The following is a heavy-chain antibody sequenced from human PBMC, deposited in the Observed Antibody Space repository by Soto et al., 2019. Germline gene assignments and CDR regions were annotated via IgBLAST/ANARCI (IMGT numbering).Heavy chain of an antibody. CDR1: GFTFDDYA. D-gene: IGHD3-10*01. Sequence: GGSLRLSCAASGFTFDDYAMHWVPQAPGKGLEWVSGISWNSGSIGYADSVQGRFTISRDNAKNSLYLQMNSLRAEDTALYYFAKNMAYGSGSYFGLGYYYGMDVWCQGTMVTVSS. CDR2: ISWNSGSI. J-gene: IGHJ6*02. CDR3: AKNMAYGSGSYFGLGYYYGMDV. V-gene: IGHV3-9*01.